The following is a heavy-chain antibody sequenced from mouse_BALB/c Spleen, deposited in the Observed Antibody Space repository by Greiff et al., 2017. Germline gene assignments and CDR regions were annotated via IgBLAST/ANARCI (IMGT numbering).Heavy chain of an antibody. D-gene: IGHD2-4*01. V-gene: IGHV5-6-4*01. CDR2: ISSGGSYT. J-gene: IGHJ1*01. CDR1: GFTFSSYT. Sequence: DVKLVESGGGLVKPGGSLKLSCAASGFTFSSYTMSWVRQTPEKRLEWVATISSGGSYTYYPDSVKGRFTISRDNAKNTLYLQMSSLKSEDTAMYYCTRDSAMITDWYFDVWGAGTTVTVSS. CDR3: TRDSAMITDWYFDV.